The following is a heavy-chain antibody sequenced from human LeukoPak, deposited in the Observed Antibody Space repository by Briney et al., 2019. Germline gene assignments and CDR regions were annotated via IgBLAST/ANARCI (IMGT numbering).Heavy chain of an antibody. V-gene: IGHV5-51*01. CDR3: ARGAQYCSSTSCPYYYYYGMDV. CDR2: IYPGDSDT. J-gene: IGHJ6*02. D-gene: IGHD2-2*01. Sequence: GESLKISCKGSGYSFTSYWIGWVRQMPGKGLEWMGIIYPGDSDTRYSPSFQGQVTISADKSISTAYLQWSSLKASDTAMYYCARGAQYCSSTSCPYYYYYGMDVWGQGTTVTVSS. CDR1: GYSFTSYW.